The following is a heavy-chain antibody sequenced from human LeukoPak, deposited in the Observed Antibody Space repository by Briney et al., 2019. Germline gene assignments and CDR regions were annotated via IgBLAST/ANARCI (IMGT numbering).Heavy chain of an antibody. CDR3: ASLADYGGNRG. V-gene: IGHV3-21*01. J-gene: IGHJ4*02. D-gene: IGHD4-23*01. CDR2: ISSSSSYI. CDR1: AFTFSSYS. Sequence: GRSLRLSCAASAFTFSSYSMNWVRQAPGKGLEWVSSISSSSSYIYYADSVKGRFTISRDNAKNSLYLQMNSLRAEDTAVYYCASLADYGGNRGWGQGTLVTVSS.